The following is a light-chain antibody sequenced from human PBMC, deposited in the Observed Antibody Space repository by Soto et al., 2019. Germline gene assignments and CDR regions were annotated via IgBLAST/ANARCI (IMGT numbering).Light chain of an antibody. CDR1: SSDIGTYNY. CDR2: EVS. V-gene: IGLV2-14*01. CDR3: SSYTSSDTLV. Sequence: QSALTQPASVSGSPGQSITISCTGTSSDIGTYNYVSWNQQHPGKAPKVIIYEVSNRPSGVSNRFSGSKSGNTASLTISGLQAEDEDDYYCSSYTSSDTLVFGTGTKLTVL. J-gene: IGLJ1*01.